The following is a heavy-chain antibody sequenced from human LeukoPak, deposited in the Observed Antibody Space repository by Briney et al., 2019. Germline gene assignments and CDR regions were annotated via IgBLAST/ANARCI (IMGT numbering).Heavy chain of an antibody. Sequence: GGSLRLSCAASGFTFSSYAMHWVRQAPGKGLEWVSSISSSSSYIYYADSVKGRFTISRDNAKNSLYLQMNNLRAEDTAVYHCARGLDLGYFQRWGQGTLVTVSS. V-gene: IGHV3-21*01. CDR2: ISSSSSYI. CDR3: ARGLDLGYFQR. J-gene: IGHJ1*01. D-gene: IGHD4-11*01. CDR1: GFTFSSYA.